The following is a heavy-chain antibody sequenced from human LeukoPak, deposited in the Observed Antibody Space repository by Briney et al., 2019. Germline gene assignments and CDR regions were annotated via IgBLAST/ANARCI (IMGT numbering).Heavy chain of an antibody. CDR1: GGSFSGYY. V-gene: IGHV4-34*01. D-gene: IGHD2-21*02. CDR3: ARERPEIVVVTASLNFDY. CDR2: INHSGST. J-gene: IGHJ4*02. Sequence: PSETLSLTCAVYGGSFSGYYWSWIRQPPGKGLEWIGEINHSGSTNYNPSLKSRVTISVDTSKNQFSLKLSSVTAADTAVYCCARERPEIVVVTASLNFDYWGQGTLVTVSS.